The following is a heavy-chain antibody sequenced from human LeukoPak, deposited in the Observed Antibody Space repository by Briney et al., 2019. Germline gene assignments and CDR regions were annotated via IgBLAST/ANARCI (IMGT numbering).Heavy chain of an antibody. CDR2: ISYDGSNK. CDR3: ARDPRL. V-gene: IGHV3-30-3*01. Sequence: GGSLRLSCAASGFTFSSYAMHWVRQAPGKGLEWVAVISYDGSNKYYADSVKGRFTISRDNSKNTLYLQMNSLGADDTAVYYCARDPRLRGQGTLVTVSS. J-gene: IGHJ4*02. CDR1: GFTFSSYA. D-gene: IGHD2-15*01.